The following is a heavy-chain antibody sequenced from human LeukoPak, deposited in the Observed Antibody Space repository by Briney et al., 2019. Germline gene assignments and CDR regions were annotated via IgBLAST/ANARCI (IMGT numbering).Heavy chain of an antibody. J-gene: IGHJ4*02. CDR3: ARGSITDYYDSSGYYSLYYFDY. Sequence: PGGSLRLSCAASGFTFDDYGMSWVRQAPGKGLEWVSGINWNGGSTGYADSVKGRFTISRDNAKNSLYLQMNSLRAEDTALYYCARGSITDYYDSSGYYSLYYFDYWGQGTLVTVSS. CDR2: INWNGGST. CDR1: GFTFDDYG. V-gene: IGHV3-20*04. D-gene: IGHD3-22*01.